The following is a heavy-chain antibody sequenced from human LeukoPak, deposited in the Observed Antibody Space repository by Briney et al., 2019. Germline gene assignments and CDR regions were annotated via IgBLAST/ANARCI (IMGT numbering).Heavy chain of an antibody. D-gene: IGHD5-18*01. J-gene: IGHJ3*02. V-gene: IGHV3-13*01. CDR2: IGTAGDT. CDR3: AREGHTAMDGGAFDI. Sequence: GSLRLSCAASGFTVSDNYMTWVRQPTGKGLEWVSGIGTAGDTYYADSAKGRFTISRDNSKNTLYLQMNSLRAEDTAVYYCAREGHTAMDGGAFDIWGQGTMVTVSS. CDR1: GFTVSDNY.